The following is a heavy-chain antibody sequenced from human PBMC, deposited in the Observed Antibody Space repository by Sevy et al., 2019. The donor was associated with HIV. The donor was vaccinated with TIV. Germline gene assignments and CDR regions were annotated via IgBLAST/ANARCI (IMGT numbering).Heavy chain of an antibody. CDR1: VYTFTGHY. CDR2: INPNSGST. V-gene: IGHV1-2*02. J-gene: IGHJ3*02. Sequence: ASVKVSCKASVYTFTGHYMHWVRQAPGQGLEWMGWINPNSGSTYYAQKFQGRVTLTRDTSISTASLELSRLKCDDTAVYYCARVFPYCSGGSGYSPSDAFDIWGQGTMVTVSS. CDR3: ARVFPYCSGGSGYSPSDAFDI. D-gene: IGHD2-15*01.